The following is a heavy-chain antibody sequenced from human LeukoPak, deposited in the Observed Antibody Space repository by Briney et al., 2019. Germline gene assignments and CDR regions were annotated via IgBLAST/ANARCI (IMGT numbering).Heavy chain of an antibody. D-gene: IGHD3-10*01. CDR1: GFTFDDYN. CDR3: AKDSNYYGSGSPFYMDV. Sequence: GGSLRLSCAASGFTFDDYNMHWVHQAPGKGLEWVSLISWDGGSTYYADSVKGRFTISRDNSKNSLYLQMNSLRSEDTALYYCAKDSNYYGSGSPFYMDVWGKGTTVTVSS. V-gene: IGHV3-43*01. CDR2: ISWDGGST. J-gene: IGHJ6*03.